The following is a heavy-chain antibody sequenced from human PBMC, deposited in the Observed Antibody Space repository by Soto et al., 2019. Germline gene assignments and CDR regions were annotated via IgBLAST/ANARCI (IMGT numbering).Heavy chain of an antibody. CDR1: GYTFTGYY. J-gene: IGHJ4*02. V-gene: IGHV1-2*02. CDR3: ARDLWDSSGYLVLFDR. Sequence: ASVKVSCKASGYTFTGYYIHWVRQAPGQGLEWMGWINPNSGGTNYAQNFQGRVTMTRDTSISTAYMELSRLRSDDTAVYYCARDLWDSSGYLVLFDRWGQGTLVTVSS. D-gene: IGHD3-22*01. CDR2: INPNSGGT.